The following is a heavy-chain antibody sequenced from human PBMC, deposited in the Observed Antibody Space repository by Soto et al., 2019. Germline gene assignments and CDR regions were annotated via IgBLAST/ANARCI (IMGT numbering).Heavy chain of an antibody. V-gene: IGHV4-39*01. J-gene: IGHJ4*02. CDR1: GGSIRSSSYY. Sequence: SETLSLGCTVSGGSIRSSSYYWDWIRQPPGKGLEWIGSIYYSGSTYYNPSLKSRVTISVDTSKNQFSLKLSSVTAADTAVYYCASLKVATAMVGFDYWGQGTLLTVSS. D-gene: IGHD5-18*01. CDR3: ASLKVATAMVGFDY. CDR2: IYYSGST.